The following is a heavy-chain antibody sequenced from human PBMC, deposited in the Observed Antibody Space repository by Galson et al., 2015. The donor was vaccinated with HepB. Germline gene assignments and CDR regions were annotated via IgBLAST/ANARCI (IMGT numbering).Heavy chain of an antibody. CDR3: ARVGSQLGYYFDY. J-gene: IGHJ4*02. CDR1: GGSISSSSYY. CDR2: IYYSGST. D-gene: IGHD6-13*01. V-gene: IGHV4-39*07. Sequence: LSLTCTVSGGSISSSSYYWGWIRQPPGKGLEWIGSIYYSGSTYYNPSLKSRVTISVDTSKNQFSLKLSSVTAADTAVYYCARVGSQLGYYFDYWGQGTLVTVSS.